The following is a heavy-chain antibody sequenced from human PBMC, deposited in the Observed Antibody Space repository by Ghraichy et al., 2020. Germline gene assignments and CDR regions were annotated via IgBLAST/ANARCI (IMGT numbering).Heavy chain of an antibody. D-gene: IGHD3-10*01. CDR1: GDSISNFY. Sequence: SETLSLTCTVSGDSISNFYWSWIRQPPGKGLEWIGYIYSSGSTSYNPSLKSRVTMSADTSKNQISLKLSSVTATDTAVYYCARRRNGSFYHYTMDVWGQGTTVTVSS. CDR2: IYSSGST. V-gene: IGHV4-59*08. J-gene: IGHJ6*02. CDR3: ARRRNGSFYHYTMDV.